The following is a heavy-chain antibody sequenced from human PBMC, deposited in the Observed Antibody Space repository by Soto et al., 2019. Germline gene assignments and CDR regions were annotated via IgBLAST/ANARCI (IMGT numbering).Heavy chain of an antibody. J-gene: IGHJ6*03. CDR2: TYYRSRWYY. V-gene: IGHV6-1*01. CDR1: GDSVSSNSAA. CDR3: AGTTSHYWYYMDV. Sequence: QVQLQESGPGLVKPSQTLSLTCVISGDSVSSNSAAWNWIRQSPSRGLEWLRRTYYRSRWYYDYAVSVRSRITVNPDTSKNQFSLQLTSVTPEDTAVYYCAGTTSHYWYYMDVWGKGTTVTVSS. D-gene: IGHD1-7*01.